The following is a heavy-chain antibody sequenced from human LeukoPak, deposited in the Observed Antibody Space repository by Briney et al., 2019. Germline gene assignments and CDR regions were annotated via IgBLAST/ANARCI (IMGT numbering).Heavy chain of an antibody. D-gene: IGHD3-16*01. CDR3: VKDFVGVSEF. J-gene: IGHJ4*02. CDR2: INSDASTT. V-gene: IGHV3-74*01. CDR1: GFTFSSYW. Sequence: PGGSLRLSCAASGFTFSSYWMHWVRQAPGKGLVWVSRINSDASTTSYADSVKGRFTISRDIAKNTLYLQMDRLRPEDTAVYHCVKDFVGVSEFWGQGTLVTVSS.